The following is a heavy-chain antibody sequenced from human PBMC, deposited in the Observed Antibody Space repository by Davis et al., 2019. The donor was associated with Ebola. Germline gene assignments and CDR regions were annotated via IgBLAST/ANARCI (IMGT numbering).Heavy chain of an antibody. CDR2: ISSSSSTI. Sequence: GESLKISCAASGFTFSSYSMNWVRQAPGKGLEWVSYISSSSSTIYYADSVKGRFTISRDNAKNSLYLQMNSLRAEDTAVYYCARERYYYGMDVWGQGTTVTVSS. CDR3: ARERYYYGMDV. V-gene: IGHV3-48*04. J-gene: IGHJ6*02. CDR1: GFTFSSYS.